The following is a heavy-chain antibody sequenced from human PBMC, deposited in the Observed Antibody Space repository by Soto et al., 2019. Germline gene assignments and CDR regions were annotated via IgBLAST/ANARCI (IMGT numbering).Heavy chain of an antibody. D-gene: IGHD2-21*02. CDR1: GGSISSSSDY. V-gene: IGHV4-39*01. CDR3: ARQGTTVVTQAYFDH. CDR2: IYYSGRT. J-gene: IGHJ4*02. Sequence: SETLCLTCIVSGGSISSSSDYWGWIRQPPGKVLEWSGSIYYSGRTYYNPSFKSRVTISIDTSKNQFSLKLSSVTATDTAVYYCARQGTTVVTQAYFDHWGQGALVTVSS.